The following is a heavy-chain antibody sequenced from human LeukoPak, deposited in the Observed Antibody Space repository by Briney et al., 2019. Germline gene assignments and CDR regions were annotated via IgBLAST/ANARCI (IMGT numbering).Heavy chain of an antibody. J-gene: IGHJ2*01. CDR1: GYTFTSYY. CDR2: MNPNSGNT. CDR3: ARGGAYDILTHWYFDL. D-gene: IGHD3-9*01. Sequence: GASVKVSCKASGYTFTSYYMHWVRQAPGQGLEWMGWMNPNSGNTGYAQKFQGRVTMTRNTSISTAYMELSSLRSEDTAVYYCARGGAYDILTHWYFDLWGRGTLVTVSS. V-gene: IGHV1-8*02.